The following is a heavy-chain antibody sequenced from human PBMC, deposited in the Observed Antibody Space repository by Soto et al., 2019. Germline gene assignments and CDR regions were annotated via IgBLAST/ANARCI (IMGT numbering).Heavy chain of an antibody. CDR1: GFTFSMYA. CDR3: AKLLRLGELFGASYGMDV. Sequence: EVQLLESGGGLAQPGEFLRLSCAASGFTFSMYAMTWVRQAPGKGLEWVSATSQSGGSTYYADSVKGRFSISRDNSKNTLYRQKDRLRADDTAVYYCAKLLRLGELFGASYGMDVWGQGTTVTVSS. D-gene: IGHD3-16*01. V-gene: IGHV3-23*01. J-gene: IGHJ6*02. CDR2: TSQSGGST.